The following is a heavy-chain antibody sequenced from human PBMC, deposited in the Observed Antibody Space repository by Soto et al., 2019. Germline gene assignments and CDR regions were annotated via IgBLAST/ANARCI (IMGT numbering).Heavy chain of an antibody. J-gene: IGHJ4*02. CDR1: GGSISSGGYS. V-gene: IGHV4-30-2*01. Sequence: PSETLSLTCAVSGGSISSGGYSWSWIRQPPGKGLEWIGYIYHSGSTYYNPSLKSRVTISVDRSKNQFSLKLSSVTAADTAVYYCAGSYSSSWYWPIYFDYWGQGTLVTVSS. CDR3: AGSYSSSWYWPIYFDY. D-gene: IGHD6-13*01. CDR2: IYHSGST.